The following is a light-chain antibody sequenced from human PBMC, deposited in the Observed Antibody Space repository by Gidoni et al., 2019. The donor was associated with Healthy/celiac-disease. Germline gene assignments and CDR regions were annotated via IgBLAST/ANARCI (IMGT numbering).Light chain of an antibody. V-gene: IGKV3-20*01. CDR3: QQYGSSPWT. Sequence: DIVLTQSPGTLSLSPGERATLSCRASQSVSSSYLAWYQQKPGQAPRLLIYGASSRATGSPDRFSGSGSGTDFTLTISRLEPEDFAVYYCQQYGSSPWTFGQGTKVEIK. CDR2: GAS. CDR1: QSVSSSY. J-gene: IGKJ1*01.